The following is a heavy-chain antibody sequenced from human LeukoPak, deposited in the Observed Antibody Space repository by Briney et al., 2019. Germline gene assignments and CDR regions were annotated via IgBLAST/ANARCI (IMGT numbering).Heavy chain of an antibody. D-gene: IGHD1-26*01. Sequence: PGGSRRLSCAASGFTFSTYSMNWVRQAPEKGVEWVSYISSNSRTIFYAESVRGRFTISRDNAKNSLYLQMNSLRAEDTALYYCATQWELHPAFWGQGTLVTVSS. CDR3: ATQWELHPAF. J-gene: IGHJ4*02. CDR2: ISSNSRTI. V-gene: IGHV3-48*01. CDR1: GFTFSTYS.